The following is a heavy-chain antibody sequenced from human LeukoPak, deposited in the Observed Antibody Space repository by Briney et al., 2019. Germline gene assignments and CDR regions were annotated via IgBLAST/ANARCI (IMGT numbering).Heavy chain of an antibody. J-gene: IGHJ5*02. D-gene: IGHD4-23*01. Sequence: SVKVSCKASGGTFSSYAISWVRQAPGQGLEWMGGIIPIFGTANYAQKFQGRVAITADESTSTAYMELSSLRSEDTAVYYCAREHGGNSNWFDPWGQGTLVTVSS. CDR3: AREHGGNSNWFDP. CDR1: GGTFSSYA. V-gene: IGHV1-69*13. CDR2: IIPIFGTA.